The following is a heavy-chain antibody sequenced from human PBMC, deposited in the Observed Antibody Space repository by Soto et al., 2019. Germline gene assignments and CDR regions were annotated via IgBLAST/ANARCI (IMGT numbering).Heavy chain of an antibody. CDR1: EFTFNSYA. CDR3: ARALCSGSSCYKRGFDF. V-gene: IGHV3-23*01. Sequence: GGSLRLSCAASEFTFNSYAMSWVRQAPGKGLEWVSTISGSGGSTYYADSVKGRFTISRDSSKNTVLLQMNSLRAEDTAVYFCARALCSGSSCYKRGFDFWGQGTLVTVSS. J-gene: IGHJ4*02. CDR2: ISGSGGST. D-gene: IGHD2-2*02.